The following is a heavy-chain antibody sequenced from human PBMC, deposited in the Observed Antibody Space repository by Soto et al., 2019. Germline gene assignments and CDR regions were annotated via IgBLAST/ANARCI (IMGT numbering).Heavy chain of an antibody. D-gene: IGHD3-22*01. J-gene: IGHJ4*02. CDR1: GFTFASYA. Sequence: PGGSLRLSCAASGFTFASYAMNWVRQAPGKGLEWVSGITSSGTTIHSTDSVKGRFTISRDNSRNTLYLQMNSLRVEDTAVYHCAKSYHGGGGYYYVPLDYWGQGTPVTVSS. V-gene: IGHV3-23*01. CDR3: AKSYHGGGGYYYVPLDY. CDR2: ITSSGTTI.